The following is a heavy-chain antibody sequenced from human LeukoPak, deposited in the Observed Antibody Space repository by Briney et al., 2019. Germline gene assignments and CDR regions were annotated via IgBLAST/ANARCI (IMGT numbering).Heavy chain of an antibody. D-gene: IGHD5-18*01. CDR3: VRDGEYSHGIDFDY. CDR1: GFTLSNSW. J-gene: IGHJ4*02. V-gene: IGHV3-74*01. CDR2: TNGDGSDT. Sequence: GGSLRLSCAASGFTLSNSWMHWVRQAPGKGLVWVSRTNGDGSDTSYADSVKGRFTISRDSATNTLYLEMNSLRAEDTAIYYCVRDGEYSHGIDFDYWGQGTLVTVSP.